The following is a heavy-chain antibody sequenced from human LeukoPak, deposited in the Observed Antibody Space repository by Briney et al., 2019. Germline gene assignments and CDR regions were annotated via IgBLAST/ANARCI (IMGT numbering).Heavy chain of an antibody. J-gene: IGHJ4*02. V-gene: IGHV3-7*01. D-gene: IGHD3-3*01. CDR2: IKQDGSEK. CDR3: ARDGAYDFWSGYYVDY. CDR1: GFTFSSYW. Sequence: GGSLRLSCAASGFTFSSYWMSGVRHAPGKGREWVANIKQDGSEKYYVDSVKSRFTISRDNAKNSLYLQMNSLRAEDTAVYYCARDGAYDFWSGYYVDYWGQGTLVTVSS.